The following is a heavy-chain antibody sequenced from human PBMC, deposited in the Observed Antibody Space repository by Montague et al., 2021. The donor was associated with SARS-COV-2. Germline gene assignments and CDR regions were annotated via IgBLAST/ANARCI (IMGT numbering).Heavy chain of an antibody. Sequence: SETLSLTCNVSGASISSYYWSWIRQPPGRGLEWIGYIYYTGTSRSNPSLQSRVTMSVDTSKNQFSLTVRSVTAADTAVYYCAGLDRNWFDSWGQGTLVTVSS. J-gene: IGHJ5*01. CDR1: GASISSYY. V-gene: IGHV4-59*01. CDR3: AGLDRNWFDS. D-gene: IGHD1-14*01. CDR2: IYYTGTS.